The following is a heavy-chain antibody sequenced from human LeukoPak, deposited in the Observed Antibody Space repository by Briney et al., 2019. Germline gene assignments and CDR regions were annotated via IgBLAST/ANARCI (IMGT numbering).Heavy chain of an antibody. V-gene: IGHV3-64D*06. J-gene: IGHJ4*02. CDR1: RFTFSSYA. Sequence: PGGSLRLSCAASRFTFSSYAMHWVRQAPGKGLEYVSAISSNGGSTYYAGSVKGRFTISRDNSKNTLYLQMSSLRAEDTAVYYCVKDRTMVRGVTPGYFDYWGQGTLVSVSS. D-gene: IGHD3-10*01. CDR3: VKDRTMVRGVTPGYFDY. CDR2: ISSNGGST.